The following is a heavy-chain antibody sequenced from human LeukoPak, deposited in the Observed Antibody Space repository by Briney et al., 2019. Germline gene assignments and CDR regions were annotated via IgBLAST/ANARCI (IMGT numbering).Heavy chain of an antibody. D-gene: IGHD2-21*02. Sequence: GGSLRLSCAASGFTFSSYTINWVRQTPGKGLEWVSSITSTSTYIYYADSVKGRFTISRDNAKNSLYLQMNSLRAEDTAVYYCTRPTALGYWGQGTLVTVSS. CDR3: TRPTALGY. J-gene: IGHJ4*02. CDR2: ITSTSTYI. CDR1: GFTFSSYT. V-gene: IGHV3-21*04.